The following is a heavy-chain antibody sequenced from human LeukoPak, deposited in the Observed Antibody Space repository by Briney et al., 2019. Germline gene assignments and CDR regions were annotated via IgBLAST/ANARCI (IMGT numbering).Heavy chain of an antibody. CDR3: ARDRTIPPAQIDY. CDR2: ISSSSSYI. J-gene: IGHJ4*02. V-gene: IGHV3-21*01. CDR1: GFTFSSYS. Sequence: GGSLKLSCAASGFTFSSYSMNWVRQAPGKGLEWVSSISSSSSYIYYADSVKGRFTISRDNAKNSLYLQMNSLRAEDTAVYYCARDRTIPPAQIDYWGQGTLVTVSS.